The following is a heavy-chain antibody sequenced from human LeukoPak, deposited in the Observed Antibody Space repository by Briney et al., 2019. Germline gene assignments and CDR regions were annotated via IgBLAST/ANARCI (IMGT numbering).Heavy chain of an antibody. J-gene: IGHJ6*03. CDR3: AGTSQNIVPTYYYYYMDV. CDR2: TYYRSKWYN. CDR1: GDSVSSNSAA. V-gene: IGHV6-1*01. Sequence: SQTLSLTCAISGDSVSSNSAAWNWIRQSPSRGLEWLGRTYYRSKWYNDYAVSVKSRITINPDTSKNQFSLQLNSVTPEDAAVYYCAGTSQNIVPTYYYYYMDVWGKGTTVTVSS. D-gene: IGHD1-14*01.